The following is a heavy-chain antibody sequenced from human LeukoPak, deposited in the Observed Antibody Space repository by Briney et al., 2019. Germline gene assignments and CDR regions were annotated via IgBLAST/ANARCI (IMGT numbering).Heavy chain of an antibody. V-gene: IGHV5-51*01. J-gene: IGHJ3*02. D-gene: IGHD6-6*01. CDR3: ARRSSSPNVYAFDI. CDR1: GYRFSNYW. Sequence: GESLKISCKGSGYRFSNYWIGWVRQMPGKGLEWMGIIYPGDSDTRYSPSFQGQVTISADKSISTAYLQWSSLKASDTAMYYCARRSSSPNVYAFDIWGQGTMVTVSS. CDR2: IYPGDSDT.